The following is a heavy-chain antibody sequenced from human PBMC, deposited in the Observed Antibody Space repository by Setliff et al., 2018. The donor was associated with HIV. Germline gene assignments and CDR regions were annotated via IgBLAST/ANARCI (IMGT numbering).Heavy chain of an antibody. CDR3: AKPRIFDSFDV. J-gene: IGHJ3*01. Sequence: SVKVSCKASGYTFIGYNIHWVRLAPGHGPEWLGRINPNNGGTDYAQKFQGRVTMSLDTSTNTVYLELKGLTSDDTAVYYCAKPRIFDSFDVWGPGTVVTVSS. CDR2: INPNNGGT. D-gene: IGHD2-15*01. V-gene: IGHV1-2*06. CDR1: GYTFIGYN.